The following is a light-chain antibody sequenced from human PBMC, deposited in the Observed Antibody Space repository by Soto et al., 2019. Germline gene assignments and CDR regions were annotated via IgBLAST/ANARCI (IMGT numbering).Light chain of an antibody. Sequence: DIQMTQSPSTLSASVGDRVTMTCRASASISIWLAWYQQQPGKAPKLLIYKASTLKSGVPSRFSGSGSGTEFTLTISSLQPDDFATYYCQHYNSYSEAFGQGTKVDI. CDR3: QHYNSYSEA. J-gene: IGKJ1*01. CDR1: ASISIW. CDR2: KAS. V-gene: IGKV1-5*03.